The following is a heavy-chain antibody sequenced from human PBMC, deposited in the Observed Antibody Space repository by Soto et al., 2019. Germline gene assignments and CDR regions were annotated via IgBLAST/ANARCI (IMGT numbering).Heavy chain of an antibody. CDR2: IYYSGST. CDR3: AIGGGGSSGLDY. J-gene: IGHJ4*02. Sequence: PSETLSLTCTVSGGSISSYYWSWIRQPPGKGLEWIGYIYYSGSTNYNPSLKSRVTISVDTSKNQFSLKLSSVTAADTTVYYCAIGGGGSSGLDYWGQGTLVTVSS. D-gene: IGHD6-19*01. V-gene: IGHV4-59*01. CDR1: GGSISSYY.